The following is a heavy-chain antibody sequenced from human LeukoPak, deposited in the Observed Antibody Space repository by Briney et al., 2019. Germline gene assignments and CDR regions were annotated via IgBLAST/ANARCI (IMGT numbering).Heavy chain of an antibody. Sequence: GESLKISCKGSGYRFTSYWIAWVRQMPGKGLEWMGIIYPGDSDIRYSPSFQGQVIISADKSISTAYLQWSSLKASDTAIYYCARQGSYGDYGYWGQGTLVTVSS. D-gene: IGHD4-17*01. CDR2: IYPGDSDI. J-gene: IGHJ4*02. CDR3: ARQGSYGDYGY. V-gene: IGHV5-51*01. CDR1: GYRFTSYW.